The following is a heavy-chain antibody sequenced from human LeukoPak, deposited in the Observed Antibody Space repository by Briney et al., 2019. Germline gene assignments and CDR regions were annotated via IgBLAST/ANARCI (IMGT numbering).Heavy chain of an antibody. Sequence: SSETLSLTCTVSGGPISSYYWSWLRQPPGKGLEWVGYIYYSGSTNYNPSLKSRVTISVDTSKNQISLKLSFVTAADTAVYYCASARKMTTVTTYYYYMDVWGKGTTVTVSS. CDR2: IYYSGST. CDR3: ASARKMTTVTTYYYYMDV. CDR1: GGPISSYY. V-gene: IGHV4-59*01. J-gene: IGHJ6*03. D-gene: IGHD4-17*01.